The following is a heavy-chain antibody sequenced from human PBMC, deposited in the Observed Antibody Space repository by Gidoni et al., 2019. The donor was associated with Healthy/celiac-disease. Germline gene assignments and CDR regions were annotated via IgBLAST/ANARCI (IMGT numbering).Heavy chain of an antibody. CDR1: GGSVSSGSYY. V-gene: IGHV4-61*01. CDR3: ARDGAFDI. Sequence: QVQLQESGPGLVKPSETLSLTCTVSGGSVSSGSYYWSWIRQPPGKGLEWIGYIYYSGSTNYNPSLKSRVTISVDTSKNQFSLKLSSVTAADTAVYYCARDGAFDIWGQGTMVTVSS. CDR2: IYYSGST. J-gene: IGHJ3*02.